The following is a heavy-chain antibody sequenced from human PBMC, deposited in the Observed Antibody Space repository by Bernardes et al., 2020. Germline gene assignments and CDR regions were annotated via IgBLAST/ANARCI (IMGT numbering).Heavy chain of an antibody. D-gene: IGHD3-3*01. CDR2: IDYSGST. V-gene: IGHV4-59*01. J-gene: IGHJ6*04. CDR1: GGSISSYY. Sequence: SETLSLTCIVTGGSISSYYWSWIRQSPGKGLEWIGYIDYSGSTNYNPSLESRLIISVDTSKNQFSLELSSVTAADTAVYYCARGRFTINFYYGLDVWGKGTTVTVSS. CDR3: ARGRFTINFYYGLDV.